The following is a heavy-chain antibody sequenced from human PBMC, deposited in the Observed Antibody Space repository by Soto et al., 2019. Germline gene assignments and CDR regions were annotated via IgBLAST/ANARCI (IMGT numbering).Heavy chain of an antibody. CDR1: GVTFSSYS. CDR3: DRQHSSLNYYFHY. D-gene: IGHD6-13*01. Sequence: GSLRLSGEASGVTFSSYSMNRVRQAPGKGLEWVSSISSSSSYIYYADSVKGRFTISRDNAKNSLYLQMNSLRAEDTAVYYCDRQHSSLNYYFHYRGQGTLVTVSS. CDR2: ISSSSSYI. V-gene: IGHV3-21*01. J-gene: IGHJ4*02.